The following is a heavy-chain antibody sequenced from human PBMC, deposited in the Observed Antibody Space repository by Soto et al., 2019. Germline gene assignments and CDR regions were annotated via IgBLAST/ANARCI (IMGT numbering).Heavy chain of an antibody. V-gene: IGHV4-38-2*01. Sequence: SETLSLTCAVSGYSISRGYYWGGIRQPPGKGLEWIGSIYHSGSTYYNPSLKSRVTISLDTSKNHFSLELTSVTAADTAVYYRARVKLGGRGGFDYWGQGTLVTVSS. CDR3: ARVKLGGRGGFDY. D-gene: IGHD2-15*01. CDR1: GYSISRGYY. CDR2: IYHSGST. J-gene: IGHJ4*02.